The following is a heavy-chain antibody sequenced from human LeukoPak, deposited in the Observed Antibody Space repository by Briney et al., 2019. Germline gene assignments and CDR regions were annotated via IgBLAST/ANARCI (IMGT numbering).Heavy chain of an antibody. CDR1: GYTFTGYY. V-gene: IGHV1-2*02. D-gene: IGHD6-13*01. CDR3: ARDISSSWYSDYGMDV. J-gene: IGHJ6*02. CDR2: IIPNSGGT. Sequence: VASVKVSCKASGYTFTGYYMHWVRQAPGQGLEWMGWIIPNSGGTNYAQKFQGRVTMTRDTSISTAYMELSRLRSDDTAVYYCARDISSSWYSDYGMDVWGQGTTVTVSS.